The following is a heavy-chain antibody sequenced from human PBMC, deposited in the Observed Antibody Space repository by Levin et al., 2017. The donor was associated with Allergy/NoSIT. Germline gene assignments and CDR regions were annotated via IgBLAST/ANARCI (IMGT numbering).Heavy chain of an antibody. J-gene: IGHJ4*02. CDR1: GGTFSSYA. CDR2: IIPIFGTA. CDR3: ARETTGTTYYFDY. V-gene: IGHV1-69*13. Sequence: SVKVSCKASGGTFSSYAISWVRQAPGQGLEWMGGIIPIFGTANYAQKFQGRVTITADESTSTAYMELSSLRSEDTAVYYCARETTGTTYYFDYWGQGTLVTVSS. D-gene: IGHD1-1*01.